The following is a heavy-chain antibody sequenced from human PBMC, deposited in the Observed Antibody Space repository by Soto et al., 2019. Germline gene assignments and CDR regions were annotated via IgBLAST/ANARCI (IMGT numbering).Heavy chain of an antibody. V-gene: IGHV4-59*01. CDR3: ARDLWGYCGADCYPLDV. CDR2: MYNTGST. CDR1: GCSISSYY. Sequence: SETLSLTCTASGCSISSYYWSWIRQPPGKGLEWIGYMYNTGSTIYNPSLKSRVTISVDTSKNQFSLKLNSVTAADPAVYSCARDLWGYCGADCYPLDVWGQGTTVTV. J-gene: IGHJ6*02. D-gene: IGHD2-21*02.